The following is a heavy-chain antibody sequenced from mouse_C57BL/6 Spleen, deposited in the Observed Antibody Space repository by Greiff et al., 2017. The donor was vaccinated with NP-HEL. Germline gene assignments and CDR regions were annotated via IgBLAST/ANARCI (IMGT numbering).Heavy chain of an antibody. V-gene: IGHV1-9*01. Sequence: VQLQQSGAELMKLGASVKLSCKATGYTFTGYWIEWVKQRPGHGLEWIGEILPGSGSTNYNEKFKGKATFTADTSSNTAYMQLSSLTTEDSAIYYCASGGFTTVVVDFDYWGQGTTLTVSS. CDR2: ILPGSGST. J-gene: IGHJ2*01. CDR1: GYTFTGYW. D-gene: IGHD1-1*01. CDR3: ASGGFTTVVVDFDY.